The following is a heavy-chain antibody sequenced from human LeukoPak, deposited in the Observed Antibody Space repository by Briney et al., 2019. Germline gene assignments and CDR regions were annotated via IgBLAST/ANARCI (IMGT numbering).Heavy chain of an antibody. D-gene: IGHD2-15*01. CDR3: ARDLGYCSGGSCYSAY. J-gene: IGHJ4*02. V-gene: IGHV4-4*02. CDR1: GGSISSSNW. CDR2: IYHSGST. Sequence: SGTLSLTCAVSGGSISSSNWWSWVRQPPGEGLEWIGEIYHSGSTNYNPSLKSRVTISVDKSKNQFSLKLSSVTAADTAVYYCARDLGYCSGGSCYSAYWGQGTLVTVSS.